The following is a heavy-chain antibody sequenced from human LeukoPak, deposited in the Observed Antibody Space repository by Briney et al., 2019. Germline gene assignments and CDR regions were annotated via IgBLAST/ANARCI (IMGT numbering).Heavy chain of an antibody. CDR2: IYSGGST. Sequence: PGGSLRLSCAASGFTVSSNYMSWVRQAPGKGLEWVSVIYSGGSTYYADSVKGRFTISRDNSKNTLYLQMNSLRAEDTAVYYCARDRHYDSSGYYGYWGQGTLVTVSS. J-gene: IGHJ4*02. V-gene: IGHV3-66*01. D-gene: IGHD3-22*01. CDR1: GFTVSSNY. CDR3: ARDRHYDSSGYYGY.